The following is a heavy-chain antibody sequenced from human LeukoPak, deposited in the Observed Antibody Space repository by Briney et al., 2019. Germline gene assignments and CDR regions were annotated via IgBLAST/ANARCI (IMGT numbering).Heavy chain of an antibody. CDR1: GFTFSSYE. Sequence: GGSLRLSCAASGFTFSSYEMNWVRQAPGKGLEWVSYISSNGSTIYYADSVKGRFTISRDNAKNSLYLQMNSLRAEDTAVYYCARDSRYFDWGHYYMDVWGKGTTVTISS. CDR3: ARDSRYFDWGHYYMDV. J-gene: IGHJ6*03. D-gene: IGHD3-9*01. CDR2: ISSNGSTI. V-gene: IGHV3-48*03.